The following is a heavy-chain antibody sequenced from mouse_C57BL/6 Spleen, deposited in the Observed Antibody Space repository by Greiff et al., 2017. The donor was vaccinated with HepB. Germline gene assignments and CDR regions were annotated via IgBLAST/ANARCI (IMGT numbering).Heavy chain of an antibody. CDR3: ANWDGILYFDY. V-gene: IGHV1-81*01. CDR2: IYPRSGNT. J-gene: IGHJ2*01. Sequence: VKLVESGAELARPGASVKLSCKASGYTFTSYGISWVKQRTGQGLEWIGEIYPRSGNTYYNEKFKGKATLTADKSSSTAYMELRSLTSEDSAVYFCANWDGILYFDYWGQGTTLTVSS. D-gene: IGHD4-1*01. CDR1: GYTFTSYG.